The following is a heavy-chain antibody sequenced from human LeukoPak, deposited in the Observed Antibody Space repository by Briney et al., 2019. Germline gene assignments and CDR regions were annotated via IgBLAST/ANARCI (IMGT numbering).Heavy chain of an antibody. CDR1: GFIFSRYG. J-gene: IGHJ4*02. CDR3: AKSWDTVPRGRTYFDY. D-gene: IGHD3-10*01. CDR2: ISNDGSET. Sequence: PGRSLRLSCVASGFIFSRYGMHWVRQAPGKGREGVAIISNDGSETYYVDSVKGRFTISRDNSKNMLYLQVNSLRVEDTAVYYCAKSWDTVPRGRTYFDYWGQGTLVIASS. V-gene: IGHV3-30*18.